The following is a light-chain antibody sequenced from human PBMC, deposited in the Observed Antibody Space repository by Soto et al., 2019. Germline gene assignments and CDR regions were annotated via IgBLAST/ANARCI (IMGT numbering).Light chain of an antibody. CDR3: SSYTTSSTRG. Sequence: LTQPASVSGSPGQSIAISCTGSSSDVGIYNYVSWYQQHPGKVPKLIIYEVTNRPSGVPNRFSGSKSGNTASLTISGLQAEDEADYYCSSYTTSSTRGFGAGTKVTVL. CDR1: SSDVGIYNY. CDR2: EVT. V-gene: IGLV2-14*01. J-gene: IGLJ1*01.